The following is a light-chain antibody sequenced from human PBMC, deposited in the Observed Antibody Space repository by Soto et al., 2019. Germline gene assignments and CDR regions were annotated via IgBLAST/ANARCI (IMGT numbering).Light chain of an antibody. Sequence: DIQMTQSPSSLSASLGTRSTIICQASQEISNYLNWYQQKPGKAPKLLIYDASNLETGVPSRFSGSGSGTDFTFTISSLQPEDIATYYCQQYDNLLLTFGGGTKVEIK. CDR1: QEISNY. CDR3: QQYDNLLLT. CDR2: DAS. V-gene: IGKV1-33*01. J-gene: IGKJ4*01.